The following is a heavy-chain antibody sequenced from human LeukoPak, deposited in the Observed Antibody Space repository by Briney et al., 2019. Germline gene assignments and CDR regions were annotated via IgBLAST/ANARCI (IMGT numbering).Heavy chain of an antibody. Sequence: ASVKVSCKASGYTFTSYGISWVRQAPGQGLEWMGWISAYNGNTNYAQKLQGRVTMTTDTSTSTAYMELRSLRSDATAVYYCATSYGGNSNFDYWGQGTLVTVSS. CDR2: ISAYNGNT. D-gene: IGHD4-23*01. J-gene: IGHJ4*02. V-gene: IGHV1-18*01. CDR1: GYTFTSYG. CDR3: ATSYGGNSNFDY.